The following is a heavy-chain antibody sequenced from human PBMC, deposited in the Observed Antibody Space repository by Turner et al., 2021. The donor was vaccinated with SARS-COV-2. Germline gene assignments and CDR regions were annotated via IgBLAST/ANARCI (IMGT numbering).Heavy chain of an antibody. V-gene: IGHV1-2*02. J-gene: IGHJ3*02. CDR3: ARGGLYYYDSSAYYGDAFDI. Sequence: QVQLVQSGAEVKKPGASVKVSCKASGYTFTGYYMPWVRQAPGQGLEWMGWIKPNSGGTNYAQNFQGRVTMTRDTSISTAYMELSRLRSDDTAVYYCARGGLYYYDSSAYYGDAFDIWGQGTMVTVSS. CDR1: GYTFTGYY. CDR2: IKPNSGGT. D-gene: IGHD3-22*01.